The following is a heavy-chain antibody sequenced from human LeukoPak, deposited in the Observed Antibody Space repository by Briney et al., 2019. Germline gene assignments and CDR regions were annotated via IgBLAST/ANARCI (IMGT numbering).Heavy chain of an antibody. J-gene: IGHJ4*02. V-gene: IGHV4-39*01. Sequence: SETLSLTCTVSGGSISSSSYYWGWIRQPPGKGLEWIGEINHRGSTNYNPSLKSRVTISLDTSKNQFSLRLSSVNAADTAVYYCARHQTQELHWGQGTLVTVSS. CDR3: ARHQTQELH. CDR2: INHRGST. CDR1: GGSISSSSYY. D-gene: IGHD1-7*01.